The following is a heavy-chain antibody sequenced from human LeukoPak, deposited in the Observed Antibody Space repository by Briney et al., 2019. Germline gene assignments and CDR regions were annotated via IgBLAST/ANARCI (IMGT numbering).Heavy chain of an antibody. V-gene: IGHV1-18*04. J-gene: IGHJ6*04. D-gene: IGHD4-17*01. CDR2: XXXXNGNT. Sequence: ASVKVSCKASGYTFTSYGISWVRQAPGQGLEXXXXXXXXNGNTNYAQKLQGRVTMTTDTSTSTAYMELRSLRSDDTAVYYCARNGDYEADYYYYYGMDVWGKGTTVTVSS. CDR1: GYTFTSYG. CDR3: ARNGDYEADYYYYYGMDV.